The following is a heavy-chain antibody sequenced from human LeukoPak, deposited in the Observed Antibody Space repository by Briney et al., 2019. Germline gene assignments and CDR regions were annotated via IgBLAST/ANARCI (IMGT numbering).Heavy chain of an antibody. CDR1: GGSISGYY. J-gene: IGHJ6*02. Sequence: SETLSLTCTVSGGSISGYYWSWIRLPPGKGLEWIAYIHYSGTTNYNPSLRSRVTISVDTSKNQFSLKVNSVTATDTAVYFCARHDSYALGSHPLDVWGQGTSVIVSS. D-gene: IGHD3-10*01. CDR2: IHYSGTT. V-gene: IGHV4-59*08. CDR3: ARHDSYALGSHPLDV.